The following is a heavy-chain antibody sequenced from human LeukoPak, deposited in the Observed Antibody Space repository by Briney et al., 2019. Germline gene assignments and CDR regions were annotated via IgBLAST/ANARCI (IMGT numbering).Heavy chain of an antibody. J-gene: IGHJ4*02. D-gene: IGHD6-6*01. V-gene: IGHV3-21*01. CDR2: ISSSRTYI. CDR1: GFTFRSYS. CDR3: AGESSTSSHFDH. Sequence: GGSLRLSCAASGFTFRSYSMNWVRDAPGKGREWVSSISSSRTYIYYADSAEGGFTISRDNTKNTLHLQMNSLRAEDTTVYYCAGESSTSSHFDHCGRRTLVTVSS.